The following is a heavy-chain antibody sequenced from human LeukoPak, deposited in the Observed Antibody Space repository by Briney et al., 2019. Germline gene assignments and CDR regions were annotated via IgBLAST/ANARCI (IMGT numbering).Heavy chain of an antibody. CDR3: ARSPMNRYYYDSSGYYPKYYFDY. D-gene: IGHD3-22*01. V-gene: IGHV3-33*01. CDR2: IWYDGSNK. J-gene: IGHJ4*02. CDR1: GFTFSSYG. Sequence: GGSLRLSCAASGFTFSSYGMHWVRQAPGKGLEWVAVIWYDGSNKYYADSVKGRFTISRDNSKNTLFLQMNRLRAEDTAVYYCARSPMNRYYYDSSGYYPKYYFDYWGQGTLVTVSS.